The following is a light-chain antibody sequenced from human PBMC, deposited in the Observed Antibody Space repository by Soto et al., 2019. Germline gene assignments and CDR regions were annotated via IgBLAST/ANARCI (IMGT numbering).Light chain of an antibody. CDR3: QQYYSYPHT. CDR1: QGISSY. Sequence: AIRMTQSPSSFSASTGDRVTITCRASQGISSYLAWHQQKPGKAPKLLIYAASTLQSGVPSRFSGSGSGTDFTLTSICLQSEAFATYYCQQYYSYPHTFGPGTKVEIK. J-gene: IGKJ1*01. V-gene: IGKV1-8*01. CDR2: AAS.